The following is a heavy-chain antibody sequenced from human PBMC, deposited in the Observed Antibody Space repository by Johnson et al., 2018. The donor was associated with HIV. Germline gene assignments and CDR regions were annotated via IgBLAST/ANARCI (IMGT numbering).Heavy chain of an antibody. V-gene: IGHV3-30-3*01. D-gene: IGHD1-26*01. CDR2: ISYDGGNN. CDR1: GFTFSRYA. Sequence: QVQLVESGGGVVQPGRSLRLSCAASGFTFSRYAMHWVRQAPGKGLEWVAVISYDGGNNYYADSVKGRFTISRDNSKNTLYLQMNSLRAEDTAVYYCARDSEWELGQEGAFDIWGQGTMVTVSS. J-gene: IGHJ3*02. CDR3: ARDSEWELGQEGAFDI.